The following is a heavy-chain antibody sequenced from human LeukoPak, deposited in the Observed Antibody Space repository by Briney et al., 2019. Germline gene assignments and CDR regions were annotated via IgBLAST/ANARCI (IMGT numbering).Heavy chain of an antibody. J-gene: IGHJ4*02. Sequence: GGSLRLSCEASGFTFSDYGMTWVRQVPGKGLEWVSNINWIGISTSYRDSVKGRFTISRDNAKNSLYLQMNSLRAEDTAVYYCATRGIAAAARLVDYWGQGTLVTVSS. CDR2: INWIGIST. V-gene: IGHV3-20*04. CDR3: ATRGIAAAARLVDY. CDR1: GFTFSDYG. D-gene: IGHD6-13*01.